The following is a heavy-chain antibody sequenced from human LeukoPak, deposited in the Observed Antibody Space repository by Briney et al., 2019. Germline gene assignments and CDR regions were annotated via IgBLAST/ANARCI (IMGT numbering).Heavy chain of an antibody. V-gene: IGHV3-72*01. J-gene: IGHJ3*01. CDR2: RRNKANSYST. CDR1: GFTLTDQY. Sequence: GGSLRLSCAASGFTLTDQYMAWVRQAPGKGLEWIGRRRNKANSYSTEYAASVKDRFVISRDASGNLMYLQMYSLKIDDTAVYFCARDGGERGNSAFDVWGQGTEVTVSS. CDR3: ARDGGERGNSAFDV. D-gene: IGHD3-16*01.